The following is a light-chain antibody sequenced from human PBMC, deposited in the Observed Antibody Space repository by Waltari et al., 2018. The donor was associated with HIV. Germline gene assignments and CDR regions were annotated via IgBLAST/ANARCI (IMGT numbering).Light chain of an antibody. V-gene: IGLV3-21*04. CDR3: QVWDSSSDHWV. J-gene: IGLJ3*02. CDR1: NIESNS. Sequence: SNVLTQPPSVSVAPGKTARITCGGNNIESNSVHWYQQKPGQAPLPVLPYDSDRPSGIPERFSGSNSGNTATLTISRFEVGDEADYYCQVWDSSSDHWVFGGGTKLTVL. CDR2: YDS.